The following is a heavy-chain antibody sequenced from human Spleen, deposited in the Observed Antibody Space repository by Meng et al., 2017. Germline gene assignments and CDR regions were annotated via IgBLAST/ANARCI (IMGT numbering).Heavy chain of an antibody. CDR2: IIPILGTP. J-gene: IGHJ3*01. D-gene: IGHD2/OR15-2a*01. Sequence: SVKVSCKASGGTCSSYVISWVRQAPGQGLEWIGGIIPILGTPKYAQKFQGRVTVTTDESTGTVYMDVSSLRAEDTAVYYCASRRGLGNIHAFDVWGQGTLVTVSS. V-gene: IGHV1-69*05. CDR3: ASRRGLGNIHAFDV. CDR1: GGTCSSYV.